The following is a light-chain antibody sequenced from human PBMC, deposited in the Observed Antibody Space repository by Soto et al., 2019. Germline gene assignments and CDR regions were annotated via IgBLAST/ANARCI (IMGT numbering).Light chain of an antibody. CDR2: DTS. V-gene: IGKV3-15*01. Sequence: EVVLTQTTDTLSVSPGERATLSCRASQTVGSNLAWYQQKPGQAPRLLIYDTSTRATGIPARFSGSGSGTEFTLTISSLQSEDFAVYYCQQYNKLPPIPFGQ. CDR3: QQYNKLPPIP. CDR1: QTVGSN. J-gene: IGKJ2*01.